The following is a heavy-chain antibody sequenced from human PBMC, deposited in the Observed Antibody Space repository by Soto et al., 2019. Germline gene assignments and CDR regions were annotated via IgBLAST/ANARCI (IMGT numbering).Heavy chain of an antibody. Sequence: QVQLVQSGAEVKKPGSSVKVSCKASGGTFSSYAISWVRQAPGQGLEWMGGIIPIFGTANYAQKFQGRVTIAADESTSTAYMELSSLRSEDTAVYYCARDLRCINGVCYSAGNWFDPWGQGTLVTVSS. CDR2: IIPIFGTA. CDR3: ARDLRCINGVCYSAGNWFDP. D-gene: IGHD2-8*01. J-gene: IGHJ5*02. CDR1: GGTFSSYA. V-gene: IGHV1-69*12.